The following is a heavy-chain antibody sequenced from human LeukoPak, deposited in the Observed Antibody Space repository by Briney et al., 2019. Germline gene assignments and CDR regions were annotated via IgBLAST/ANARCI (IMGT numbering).Heavy chain of an antibody. V-gene: IGHV4-61*08. D-gene: IGHD1-14*01. J-gene: IGHJ4*02. Sequence: PSQTLSLTCTVSGGSISSGGYYWSWIRQHPGKGLEWIGYIYYSGSTNYNPSLKSRVTISVDTSKNQFSLKLSSVTAADTAVYYCARERPGAGTDYWGQGTLVTVSS. CDR3: ARERPGAGTDY. CDR1: GGSISSGGYY. CDR2: IYYSGST.